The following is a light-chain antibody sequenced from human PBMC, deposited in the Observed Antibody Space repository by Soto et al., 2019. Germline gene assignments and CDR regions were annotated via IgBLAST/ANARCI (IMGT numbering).Light chain of an antibody. CDR3: QQSYVPPRT. Sequence: DIQMTQSPSSLSASVGDRVTITCRASQDICNYLNWYQHRLGRAPKLLIYDATRLQSGVSSRFSGSGSGTDFTLTISSLQPEYFATYYCQQSYVPPRTFGPGTRVYIQ. CDR2: DAT. V-gene: IGKV1-39*01. CDR1: QDICNY. J-gene: IGKJ1*01.